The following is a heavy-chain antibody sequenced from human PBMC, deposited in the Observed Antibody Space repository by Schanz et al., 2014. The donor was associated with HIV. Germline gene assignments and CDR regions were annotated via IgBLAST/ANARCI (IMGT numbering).Heavy chain of an antibody. V-gene: IGHV1-18*01. CDR3: ARDGEPYGIDV. J-gene: IGHJ6*02. Sequence: QVQLVQSGAEVKKPGASVKVSCKASGFTFISYGISWVRQAPGQGLEWMGRISAYNGNTNYVQKFQGRVTMTTDTSTSTAYMELRGLRPDDTAIYYCARDGEPYGIDVWGQGTPVTVSS. D-gene: IGHD2-21*01. CDR1: GFTFISYG. CDR2: ISAYNGNT.